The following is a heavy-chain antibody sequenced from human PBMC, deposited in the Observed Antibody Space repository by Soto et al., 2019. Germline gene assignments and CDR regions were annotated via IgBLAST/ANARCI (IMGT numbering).Heavy chain of an antibody. V-gene: IGHV4-30-2*01. Sequence: SETLSLTCAVSGGSISSGGYSWSWIRQPPGKGLEWIGYIYHSGSTYYNPSLKSRVTISVDRSKNQFSLKLSSVTAADTAVYYCASATHGDYEHYFDYWGQGTLVTVSS. CDR2: IYHSGST. CDR3: ASATHGDYEHYFDY. CDR1: GGSISSGGYS. J-gene: IGHJ4*02. D-gene: IGHD4-17*01.